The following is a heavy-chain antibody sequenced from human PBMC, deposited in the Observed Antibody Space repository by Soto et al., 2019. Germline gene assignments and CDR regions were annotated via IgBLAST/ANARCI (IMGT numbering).Heavy chain of an antibody. J-gene: IGHJ4*02. Sequence: GGSLRLSCAASGFTFSSYAMSWVRQAPGKGLEWVSAISGSGGSTYYADSVKGRFTISRDNSKNTLYLQMNSLRAEDTAVYYCAKDLAYGSGSYCFDYWGQGTLVTVSS. V-gene: IGHV3-23*01. CDR1: GFTFSSYA. CDR2: ISGSGGST. CDR3: AKDLAYGSGSYCFDY. D-gene: IGHD3-10*01.